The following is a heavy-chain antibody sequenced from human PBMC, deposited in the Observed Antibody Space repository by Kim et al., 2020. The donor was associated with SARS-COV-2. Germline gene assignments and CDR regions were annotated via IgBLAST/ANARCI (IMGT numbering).Heavy chain of an antibody. Sequence: SETLSLTCTVSSDSFSAYYWSWIRHLPGKGLEWICYIFYGGDTNYNPSLRSRFTISWDTSTNQFSLDLTSVTDADTAVYYCARSEGRASWHQFDYWGQG. CDR2: IFYGGDT. J-gene: IGHJ4*02. CDR1: SDSFSAYY. CDR3: ARSEGRASWHQFDY. V-gene: IGHV4-59*01.